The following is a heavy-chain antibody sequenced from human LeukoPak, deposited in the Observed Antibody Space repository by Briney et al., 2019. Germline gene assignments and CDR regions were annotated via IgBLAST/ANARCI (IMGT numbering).Heavy chain of an antibody. D-gene: IGHD5-24*01. J-gene: IGHJ4*02. Sequence: ASVKVSCKASGYTFTGYYMHWVRQAPGQGLEWMGWINPNSGGTNYAQKFQGRVTMTRDTSISTAYMELSRLRSDDTAVYYCARGRRDGYNFTPLYYFDYWGQGTLVTVSS. V-gene: IGHV1-2*02. CDR2: INPNSGGT. CDR3: ARGRRDGYNFTPLYYFDY. CDR1: GYTFTGYY.